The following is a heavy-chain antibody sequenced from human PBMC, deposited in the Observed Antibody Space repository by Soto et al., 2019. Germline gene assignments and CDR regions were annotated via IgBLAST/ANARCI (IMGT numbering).Heavy chain of an antibody. CDR2: VRSNTDGGTT. V-gene: IGHV3-15*01. D-gene: IGHD6-19*01. CDR3: TTGVIGVAGRLFQH. J-gene: IGHJ1*01. Sequence: EVQLVESGGGLVKPGGSLRLSCAASGFTFTNAWMTWVRQAPGKGLEWVGRVRSNTDGGTTDYAAPVKGRFNISRDDSENTLYLHMNSLSTEDTAVYYCTTGVIGVAGRLFQHWGQGTLVTVSS. CDR1: GFTFTNAW.